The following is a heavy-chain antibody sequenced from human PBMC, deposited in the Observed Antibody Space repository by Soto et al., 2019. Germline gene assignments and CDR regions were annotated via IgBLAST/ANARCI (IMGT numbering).Heavy chain of an antibody. CDR1: GYTFTSYD. CDR2: MNPNSGNT. Sequence: QVQLVQSGAEVKKPGASVKVSCKASGYTFTSYDINWVRQATGQGLEWMGWMNPNSGNTGYAQKFQGRVTMTRNTSISTAYIVLRILISEDTIVYFSARAARHFDWLGSYYYDGIDVWGQGTTVTVS. CDR3: ARAARHFDWLGSYYYDGIDV. D-gene: IGHD3-9*01. V-gene: IGHV1-8*01. J-gene: IGHJ6*02.